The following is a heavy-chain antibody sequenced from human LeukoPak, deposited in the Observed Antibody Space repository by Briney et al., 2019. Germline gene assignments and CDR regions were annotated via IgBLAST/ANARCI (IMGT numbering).Heavy chain of an antibody. CDR2: ISSSSSYI. Sequence: GGSLRLSCAASGFTFSSYSMNWVRQAPGKGLEWVSSISSSSSYIYYADSVKGRFTISRDNAKNSLYLQMNSLRAEDTAVYYCAKEVPSGYVNYFDYWGQGTLVTVSS. V-gene: IGHV3-21*01. CDR3: AKEVPSGYVNYFDY. CDR1: GFTFSSYS. D-gene: IGHD5-12*01. J-gene: IGHJ4*02.